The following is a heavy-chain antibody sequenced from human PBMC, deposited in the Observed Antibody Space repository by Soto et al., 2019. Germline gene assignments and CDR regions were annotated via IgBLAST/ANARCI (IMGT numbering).Heavy chain of an antibody. Sequence: SETLSLTCTVSGGSISSSSYYWGWIRQPPGKGLEWIGSIYYSGSTYYNPSLKSRVTISVDTSKNQFSLKLSSVTAADTAVYYCATLALSHFWSGYCTDYWGQGTLVTVSS. D-gene: IGHD3-3*02. CDR1: GGSISSSSYY. V-gene: IGHV4-39*01. J-gene: IGHJ4*02. CDR3: ATLALSHFWSGYCTDY. CDR2: IYYSGST.